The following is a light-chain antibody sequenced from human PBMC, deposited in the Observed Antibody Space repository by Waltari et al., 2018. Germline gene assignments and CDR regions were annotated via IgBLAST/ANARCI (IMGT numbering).Light chain of an antibody. Sequence: SYVLTQAPSVSVAPGETARITCGGNNIADKNVHWYQQKPGQAPVLVIFYDSDRPSGIPERFSGSNSGNTGALTMSRAEAGDEADYYCQVWDTSIDLSVFGTGTKVTVL. CDR2: YDS. J-gene: IGLJ1*01. CDR3: QVWDTSIDLSV. CDR1: NIADKN. V-gene: IGLV3-21*04.